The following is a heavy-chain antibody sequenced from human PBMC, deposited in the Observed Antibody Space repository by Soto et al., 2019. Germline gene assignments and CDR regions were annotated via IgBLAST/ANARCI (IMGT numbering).Heavy chain of an antibody. Sequence: ASVKVSCKASGYTFTSYGISWVRQVPGQGLEWMGWISAYNGNTNYAQKLQGRVTMTTDTSTSTAYMELRSLRSDDTAVYYCARSIEHCTNGVCYTLYFDLWGRGTLVTVSS. CDR1: GYTFTSYG. D-gene: IGHD2-8*01. CDR3: ARSIEHCTNGVCYTLYFDL. J-gene: IGHJ2*01. CDR2: ISAYNGNT. V-gene: IGHV1-18*04.